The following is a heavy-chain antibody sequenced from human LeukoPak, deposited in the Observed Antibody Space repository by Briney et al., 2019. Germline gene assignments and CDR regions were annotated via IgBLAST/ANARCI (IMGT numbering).Heavy chain of an antibody. V-gene: IGHV4-59*12. J-gene: IGHJ4*02. Sequence: ETLSLTCTVSGGSISSYYWSWMRQPPGKSLEWIGYNYYSGSHNYNPSLKSRVTITVTTSKKQFSLKLSSVTAADTAVYYCAREGCSGGSCKIDYWGQGTLVTVSS. CDR2: NYYSGSH. CDR3: AREGCSGGSCKIDY. D-gene: IGHD2-15*01. CDR1: GGSISSYY.